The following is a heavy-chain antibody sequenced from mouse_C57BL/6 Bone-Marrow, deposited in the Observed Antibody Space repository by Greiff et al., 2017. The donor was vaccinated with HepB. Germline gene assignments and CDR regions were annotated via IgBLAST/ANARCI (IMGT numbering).Heavy chain of an antibody. V-gene: IGHV1-82*01. CDR3: ARRDYGNFYWYFDV. Sequence: QVHVKQSGPELVKPGASVKISCKASGYAFSSSWMNWVKQRPGKGLEWIGRIYPGDGDTNYNGKFKGKATLTADKSSSTAYMQLSSLTSEDSAVYFCARRDYGNFYWYFDVWGTGTTVTVSS. D-gene: IGHD2-1*01. CDR1: GYAFSSSW. J-gene: IGHJ1*03. CDR2: IYPGDGDT.